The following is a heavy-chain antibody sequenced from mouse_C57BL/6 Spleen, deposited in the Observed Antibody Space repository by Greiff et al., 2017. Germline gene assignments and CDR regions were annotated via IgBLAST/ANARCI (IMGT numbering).Heavy chain of an antibody. Sequence: QVQLQQSGAELVMPGASVKLSCKASGYTFTSYWMHWVKQRPGQGLEWIGEIDPADSYTNYNQKFKGKSTLTVDKSSSTAYMQLSSLTSEDSAVXYGASVTTVVVKGALGYWGQGTSVTVSS. J-gene: IGHJ4*01. CDR3: ASVTTVVVKGALGY. CDR1: GYTFTSYW. CDR2: IDPADSYT. D-gene: IGHD1-1*01. V-gene: IGHV1-69*01.